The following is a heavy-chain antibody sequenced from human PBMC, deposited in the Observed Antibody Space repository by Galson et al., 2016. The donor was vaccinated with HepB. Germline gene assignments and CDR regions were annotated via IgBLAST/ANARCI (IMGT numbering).Heavy chain of an antibody. D-gene: IGHD1-26*01. CDR2: SYSSGYT. CDR3: ARDREHTHGRVFAY. J-gene: IGHJ4*02. CDR1: NGSISSYY. Sequence: SETLSLTCTVSNGSISSYYWSWIRQSPGQSLEWIGCSYSSGYTNYNPSLKSRVSISVDTSKNRLSLKLTSVTAADTAVYYCARDREHTHGRVFAYWGQGTGVTVSS. V-gene: IGHV4-59*01.